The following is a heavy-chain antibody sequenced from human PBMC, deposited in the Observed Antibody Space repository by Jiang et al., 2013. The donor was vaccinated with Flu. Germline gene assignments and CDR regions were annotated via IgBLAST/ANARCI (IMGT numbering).Heavy chain of an antibody. D-gene: IGHD6-19*01. Sequence: SGAEVKKPGASVKVSCKASGYTFTSYYMHWVRQAPGQGLEWMGIINPSGGSTSYAQKFQGRVTMTRDTSTSTVYMELSSLRSEDTAVYYCARDPASKIAVAGAFDIWGQGTMVTVSS. CDR1: GYTFTSYY. J-gene: IGHJ3*02. V-gene: IGHV1-46*01. CDR2: INPSGGST. CDR3: ARDPASKIAVAGAFDI.